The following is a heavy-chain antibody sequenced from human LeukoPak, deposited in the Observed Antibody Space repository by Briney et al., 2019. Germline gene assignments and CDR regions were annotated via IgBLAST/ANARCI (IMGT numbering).Heavy chain of an antibody. Sequence: SQTLSLTCTVSGGSISSGSHYWSWIRQPPGKGLEWIGRIYTSGSTNYNPSLKSRVTISVDRSKNQFSLKLSSVTAADTAVYHCARGVATINFDYWGQGTLVTVSS. CDR3: ARGVATINFDY. J-gene: IGHJ4*02. CDR2: IYTSGST. D-gene: IGHD5-24*01. CDR1: GGSISSGSHY. V-gene: IGHV4-61*02.